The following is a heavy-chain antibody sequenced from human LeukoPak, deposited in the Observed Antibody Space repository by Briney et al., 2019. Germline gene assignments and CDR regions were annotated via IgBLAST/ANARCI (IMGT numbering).Heavy chain of an antibody. D-gene: IGHD2-8*01. V-gene: IGHV4-39*07. CDR1: GGSISSSSYY. Sequence: PSETLSLTCTVSGGSISSSSYYWGWIRQPPGQGLEWIGEISLTGLTHYNPSLESRVTVSLDESKNQLSLNLTSVTAADTAVYYCSRENGAFSPFGYWGQGTLVTVLS. J-gene: IGHJ4*02. CDR3: SRENGAFSPFGY. CDR2: ISLTGLT.